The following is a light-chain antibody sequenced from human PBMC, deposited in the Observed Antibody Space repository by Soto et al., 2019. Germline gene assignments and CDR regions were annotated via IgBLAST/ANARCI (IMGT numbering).Light chain of an antibody. CDR2: DVS. CDR3: SSYTSSSLHV. V-gene: IGLV2-14*03. CDR1: SSDVGGYNY. Sequence: QSALTQPASVSVSPGQSITISCTGTSSDVGGYNYVSWYQQHPGKAPKLMIYDVSNRPSGVSNRFSGSKSGNTASLTISGLQAEDEADYYCSSYTSSSLHVFGTGTKVT. J-gene: IGLJ1*01.